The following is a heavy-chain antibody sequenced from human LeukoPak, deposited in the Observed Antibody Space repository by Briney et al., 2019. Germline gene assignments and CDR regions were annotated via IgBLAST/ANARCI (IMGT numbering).Heavy chain of an antibody. CDR1: GFTFSSYG. CDR3: AKSPSGRSRISRFDY. Sequence: PGGSLRLSCAASGFTFSSYGMHWVRQALGKGLEWVAVISYDGSNKYYADSVNGRFTISRDNSKNTLSLQMNSLRAEDTAVYYCAKSPSGRSRISRFDYWGQGILVTVSS. V-gene: IGHV3-30*18. J-gene: IGHJ4*02. D-gene: IGHD1-26*01. CDR2: ISYDGSNK.